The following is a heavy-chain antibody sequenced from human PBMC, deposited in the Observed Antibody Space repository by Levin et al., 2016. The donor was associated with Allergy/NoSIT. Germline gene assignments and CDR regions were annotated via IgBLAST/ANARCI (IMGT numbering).Heavy chain of an antibody. V-gene: IGHV2-5*01. CDR3: AHEGSAREGVEQLPPYHWFDP. J-gene: IGHJ5*02. D-gene: IGHD6-13*01. Sequence: WIRQPPGKALEWLALIYWNDDKRYSPSLKSRLTITKDTSKNQVVLTMTNMDPVDTATYYCAHEGSAREGVEQLPPYHWFDPWGQGTLVTVSS. CDR2: IYWNDDK.